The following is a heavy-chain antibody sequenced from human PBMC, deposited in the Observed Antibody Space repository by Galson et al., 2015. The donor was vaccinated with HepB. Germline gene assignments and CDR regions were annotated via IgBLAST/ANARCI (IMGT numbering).Heavy chain of an antibody. CDR2: IYGSESI. Sequence: ETLSLTCTVSGGSISRYYWGWLRQPPGKGLEWIGYIYGSESITYNPSLRGRVTFSVETPKNQFSLNLVSVTASATAVYYCARVGYYASGRLDPDAFDFWGQGTLVTVSS. D-gene: IGHD3-10*01. J-gene: IGHJ3*01. CDR1: GGSISRYY. CDR3: ARVGYYASGRLDPDAFDF. V-gene: IGHV4-59*01.